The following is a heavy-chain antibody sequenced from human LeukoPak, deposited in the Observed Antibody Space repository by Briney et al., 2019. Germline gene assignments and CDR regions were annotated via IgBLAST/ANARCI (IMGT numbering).Heavy chain of an antibody. Sequence: SETLSLTCAVYGGSFSGHSWSWIRQPPGKGLEWIGYIYHSGSGSTYYNPSLKSRVTISIDKSKNQFSLKLSSVTAADTAVYYCARINDFWSGPTLDVWGQGTTVTVSS. V-gene: IGHV4-30-2*01. CDR1: GGSFSGHS. CDR3: ARINDFWSGPTLDV. J-gene: IGHJ6*02. D-gene: IGHD3-3*01. CDR2: IYHSGSGST.